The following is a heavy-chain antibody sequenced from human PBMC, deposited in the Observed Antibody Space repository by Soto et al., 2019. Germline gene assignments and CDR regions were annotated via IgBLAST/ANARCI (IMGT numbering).Heavy chain of an antibody. Sequence: GGSLRLSCAASGFTFSNAWMNWVRQAPGKGLEWVGRIKSKTDGGTTDYAAPVKGRFPISRDDSKNTLYLQMNSLKTEDTAVYYCTTDTEVLSAILTDEVGGYWGQGTLVTVSS. CDR2: IKSKTDGGTT. J-gene: IGHJ4*02. V-gene: IGHV3-15*07. CDR3: TTDTEVLSAILTDEVGGY. CDR1: GFTFSNAW. D-gene: IGHD1-26*01.